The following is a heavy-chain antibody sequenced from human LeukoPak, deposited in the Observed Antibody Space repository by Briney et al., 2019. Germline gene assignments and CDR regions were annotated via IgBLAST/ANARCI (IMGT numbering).Heavy chain of an antibody. CDR2: IYYSGST. Sequence: SETLSLTCAVSGYSISSSNWWGWIRQSPGKGLEWIGYIYYSGSTYYNPSLKSRVTMSVDTSKNQFSLKLNSVTAVDTAVYYCARILSSGWTGGAVDIWGQGTMVIVSS. CDR1: GYSISSSNW. CDR3: ARILSSGWTGGAVDI. J-gene: IGHJ3*02. D-gene: IGHD6-19*01. V-gene: IGHV4-28*01.